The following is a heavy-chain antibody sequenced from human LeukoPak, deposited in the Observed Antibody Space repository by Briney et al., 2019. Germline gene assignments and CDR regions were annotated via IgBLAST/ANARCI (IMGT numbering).Heavy chain of an antibody. CDR2: IYTSGST. CDR1: YY. D-gene: IGHD3-3*01. J-gene: IGHJ6*03. Sequence: YYWSWIRQPAGKGLEWIGRIYTSGSTNYNPSLKSRVTMSVDTSKNQFSLKLSSVTAADTAVYYCARAPYDFYYYMDVWGKGTTVTVSS. V-gene: IGHV4-4*07. CDR3: ARAPYDFYYYMDV.